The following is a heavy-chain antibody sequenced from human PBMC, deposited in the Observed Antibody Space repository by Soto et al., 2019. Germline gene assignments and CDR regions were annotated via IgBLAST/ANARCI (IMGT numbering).Heavy chain of an antibody. J-gene: IGHJ4*02. CDR2: ISSISSYI. CDR1: VFTFSSYS. CDR3: ARDGDLDSSGYPSRPLDY. V-gene: IGHV3-21*01. D-gene: IGHD3-22*01. Sequence: GTLRLSCAASVFTFSSYSMNWVRQAPGKGLEWVSSISSISSYIYYADAVKGRFTISRDNAKNSLYLQMNSTRAEDTAAYYCARDGDLDSSGYPSRPLDYWGQGTLVTVSS.